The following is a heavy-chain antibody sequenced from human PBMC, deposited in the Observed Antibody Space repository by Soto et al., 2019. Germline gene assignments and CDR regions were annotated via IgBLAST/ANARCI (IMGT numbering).Heavy chain of an antibody. CDR2: MNPNSGNT. V-gene: IGHV1-8*02. CDR1: GYTFTSYD. CDR3: ARAWGTPGDY. J-gene: IGHJ4*02. Sequence: QVQLVQSGAEVKKPGASVKVSCKASGYTFTSYDITWVRQAPGQGLEWMGWMNPNSGNTGYAQKFQGRVTMTRNTAITTTYMELSILRSEYTAVYYCARAWGTPGDYWGQGTLVTVSS. D-gene: IGHD1-1*01.